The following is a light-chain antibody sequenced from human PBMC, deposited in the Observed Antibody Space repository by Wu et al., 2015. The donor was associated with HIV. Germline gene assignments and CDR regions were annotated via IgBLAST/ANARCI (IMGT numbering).Light chain of an antibody. V-gene: IGKV3-11*01. CDR1: QSVASF. Sequence: SLSPGERATLSCRASQSVASFLAWYQHKPGQAPRVVIYDTSNRAAGIPARFSGSGSGTDFTLTISSLEPEDFAVYYCHQRTTWPRTFGQGTKVEVK. CDR3: HQRTTWPRT. J-gene: IGKJ1*01. CDR2: DTS.